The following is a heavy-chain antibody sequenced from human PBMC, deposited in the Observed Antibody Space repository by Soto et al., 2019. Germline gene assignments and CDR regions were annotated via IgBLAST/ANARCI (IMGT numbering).Heavy chain of an antibody. CDR1: GFSLTTRGVG. D-gene: IGHD3-16*01. Sequence: QITLKESGPTLVKPTQTLTLTCTFSGFSLTTRGVGVGWIRQPPGKALECLALIYWDDDKRYSPSLQSRLSIHKHTXXNQVVLTMPNVDPVDTATYYCAHIPNYYQYDWFDPWGQGTLVSVSS. CDR3: AHIPNYYQYDWFDP. CDR2: IYWDDDK. V-gene: IGHV2-5*02. J-gene: IGHJ5*02.